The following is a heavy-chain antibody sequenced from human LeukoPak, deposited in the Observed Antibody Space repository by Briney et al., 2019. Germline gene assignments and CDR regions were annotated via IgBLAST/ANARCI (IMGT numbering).Heavy chain of an antibody. CDR1: GGSINRY. J-gene: IGHJ5*02. CDR3: ARDSGTTGEVKFDP. CDR2: ISGSGTI. V-gene: IGHV4-4*07. Sequence: SETLSLTCIVSGGSINRYWSWIRQPAGKGLEWIGRISGSGTITYNPALQSRLTISIDTSKNQFSLRLMSVTAADTAVYYCARDSGTTGEVKFDPWGQGILVTVSS. D-gene: IGHD3-10*01.